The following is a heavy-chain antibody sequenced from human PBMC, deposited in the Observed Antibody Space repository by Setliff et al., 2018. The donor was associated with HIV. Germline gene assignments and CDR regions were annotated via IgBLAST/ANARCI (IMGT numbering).Heavy chain of an antibody. J-gene: IGHJ4*02. D-gene: IGHD6-19*01. CDR2: IYHSGNT. Sequence: EPLSLTCSVSGGPITSNTYFWDWIRQAPGTGLEWVGSIYHSGNTYYNPSLKGRVSISVDTSKRQFSLKLTSVTAGDSALYYCARRRGEKATGWYYFDFWGQGALVTVSS. CDR3: ARRRGEKATGWYYFDF. V-gene: IGHV4-39*01. CDR1: GGPITSNTYF.